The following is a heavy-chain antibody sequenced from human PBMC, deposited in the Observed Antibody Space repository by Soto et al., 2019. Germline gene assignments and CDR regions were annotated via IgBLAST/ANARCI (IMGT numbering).Heavy chain of an antibody. Sequence: SETLSLTCTVSGGSIGRGGYYWSWIRQHPGKGLEWIGYIHYSGSTYYNPSLKSRVTISVDTSKKQFSLKLTSVTAADTAVYYCARDGVVTPFYNVMDVWGQGTTVTVSS. J-gene: IGHJ6*02. D-gene: IGHD3-3*01. CDR1: GGSIGRGGYY. CDR3: ARDGVVTPFYNVMDV. V-gene: IGHV4-31*03. CDR2: IHYSGST.